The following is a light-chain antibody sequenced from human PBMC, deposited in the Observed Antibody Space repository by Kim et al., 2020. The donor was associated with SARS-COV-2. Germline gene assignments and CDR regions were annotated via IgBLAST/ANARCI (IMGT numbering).Light chain of an antibody. CDR1: KTVSSNS. V-gene: IGKV3-20*01. J-gene: IGKJ2*01. CDR3: QHYGGSYP. Sequence: SLSPGESATLSCRASKTVSSNSLVWYQQKPGQAPRVVMFATTNRATDIPGRFSGSGSGTDFTLTISGLEPEDFAVYYCQHYGGSYPFGQGTKLEI. CDR2: ATT.